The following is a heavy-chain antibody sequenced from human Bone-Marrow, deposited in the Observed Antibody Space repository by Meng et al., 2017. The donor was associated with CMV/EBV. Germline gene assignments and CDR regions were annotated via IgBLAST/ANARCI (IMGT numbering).Heavy chain of an antibody. V-gene: IGHV3-30*02. CDR3: ARDLTASYDFWSGYSYYFDY. CDR2: IRYDGSNK. D-gene: IGHD3-3*01. CDR1: GFTFSSYG. J-gene: IGHJ4*02. Sequence: GESLKISCAASGFTFSSYGMHWVRQAPGKGLEWVAFIRYDGSNKYYADSVKGRFTISRDNAKNSLYLQMSSLRAEDTAVYYCARDLTASYDFWSGYSYYFDYWGQGTLVTVSS.